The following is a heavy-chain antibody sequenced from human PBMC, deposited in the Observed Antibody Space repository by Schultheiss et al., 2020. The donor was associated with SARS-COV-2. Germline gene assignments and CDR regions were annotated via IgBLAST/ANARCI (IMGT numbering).Heavy chain of an antibody. Sequence: SETLSLTCTVSGGSISSYYWSWIRQPAGKGLEWIGRIYTSGSTNYNPSLKSRVTMSVDTSKNQFSLKLSSVTAADTAVYYCARAPSGVVVVPAAMSLRYGLDVWGQGTTVTVSS. CDR3: ARAPSGVVVVPAAMSLRYGLDV. CDR2: IYTSGST. CDR1: GGSISSYY. J-gene: IGHJ6*02. V-gene: IGHV4-4*07. D-gene: IGHD2-2*01.